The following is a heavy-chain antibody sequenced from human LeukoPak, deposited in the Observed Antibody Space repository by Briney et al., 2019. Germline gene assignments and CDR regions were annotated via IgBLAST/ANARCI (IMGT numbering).Heavy chain of an antibody. CDR2: INPNSGGT. CDR1: GYTFTGYY. J-gene: IGHJ4*02. CDR3: AREDGNYYDSSGSDY. V-gene: IGHV1-2*02. D-gene: IGHD3-22*01. Sequence: ASVKVSCKASGYTFTGYYMHWVRQAPGQGLEWMGWINPNSGGTNYAQKFQGRVTMTRDTSISTAYMELSRLRSDDTAVYYCAREDGNYYDSSGSDYWGQGTLVTVSS.